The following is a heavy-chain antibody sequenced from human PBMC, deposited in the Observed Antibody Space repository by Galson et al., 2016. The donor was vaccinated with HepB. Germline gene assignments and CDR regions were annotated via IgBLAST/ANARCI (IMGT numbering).Heavy chain of an antibody. CDR3: ARDRRVALFGMDV. Sequence: SVKVSCKASGYTFTSYGISWVRQAPGQGLEWMGWSSAYNGNKKYAEKFQGRVIMTTDTSTSTEYMELRSLRTDDTAVYYCARDRRVALFGMDVWGQGTTVTVPS. V-gene: IGHV1-18*01. CDR2: SSAYNGNK. CDR1: GYTFTSYG. J-gene: IGHJ6*02. D-gene: IGHD3-3*01.